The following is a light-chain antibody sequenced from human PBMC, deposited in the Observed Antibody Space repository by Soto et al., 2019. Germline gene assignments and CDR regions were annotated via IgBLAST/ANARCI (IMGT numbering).Light chain of an antibody. V-gene: IGKV3-20*01. J-gene: IGKJ2*01. CDR2: GAS. Sequence: ENVLTQSPGTLSLSPGERATLSCRASQSVPSNFLAWYQQKPGQAPRLLIYGASTRAAGVPDRYSGSESGTDFTLIITGLEPEDFAVYYGQQYCRTALLYTLGQGTKV. CDR3: QQYCRTALLYT. CDR1: QSVPSNF.